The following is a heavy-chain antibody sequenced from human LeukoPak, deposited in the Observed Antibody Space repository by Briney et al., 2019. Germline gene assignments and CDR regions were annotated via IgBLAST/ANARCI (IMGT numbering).Heavy chain of an antibody. CDR3: ANPRGIMITFGGVIVPN. V-gene: IGHV3-23*01. Sequence: GGSLRLSCAASGFTFSSYAMSWVRQAPGKGLKWVSAISGSGGSTYYADSVKGRFTISRDNSKNTLYLQMNSLRAEDTAVYYCANPRGIMITFGGVIVPNWGQGTLVTVSS. J-gene: IGHJ4*02. CDR1: GFTFSSYA. D-gene: IGHD3-16*02. CDR2: ISGSGGST.